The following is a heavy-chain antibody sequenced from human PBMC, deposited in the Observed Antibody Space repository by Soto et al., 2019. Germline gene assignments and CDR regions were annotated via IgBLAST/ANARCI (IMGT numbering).Heavy chain of an antibody. CDR1: GGSISSGGYY. V-gene: IGHV4-31*03. CDR2: IYYSGST. Sequence: PSETLSLTCTVSGGSISSGGYYWSWIRQHPGKGLEWIGYIYYSGSTYYNPSLKSRVTISVDTSKNQFSLKLSSVTAADTAVYCCARRTQYYYGSGSYSWFDPWGQGTLVTVSS. J-gene: IGHJ5*02. D-gene: IGHD3-10*01. CDR3: ARRTQYYYGSGSYSWFDP.